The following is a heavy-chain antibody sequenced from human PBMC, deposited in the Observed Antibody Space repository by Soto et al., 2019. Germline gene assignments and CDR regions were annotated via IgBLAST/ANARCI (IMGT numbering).Heavy chain of an antibody. Sequence: GASVKVTCKTSVYPFTSYGISWVRQALEQGLEWMGWISAYNGNTNYAQKLQGRVTMTTETSTSTAYMELRSLRSDDTAVYYCARDDKDFWSGFPDFWGKGTLVTVSS. V-gene: IGHV1-18*01. CDR1: VYPFTSYG. J-gene: IGHJ4*02. CDR3: ARDDKDFWSGFPDF. CDR2: ISAYNGNT. D-gene: IGHD3-3*01.